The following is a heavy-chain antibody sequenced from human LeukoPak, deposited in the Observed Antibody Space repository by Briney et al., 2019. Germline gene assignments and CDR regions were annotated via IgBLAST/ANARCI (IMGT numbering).Heavy chain of an antibody. Sequence: KTGGSLRLSCASSGFSFSDYPMNWVRQAPGRGLEWVSNIRDGSGDKYYADSVKGRFTISRDDAKNSLYLQMDSLRAEDTAFYYCARDVNWGFDYWGQGAQVTVSS. V-gene: IGHV3-21*01. J-gene: IGHJ4*02. D-gene: IGHD7-27*01. CDR1: GFSFSDYP. CDR3: ARDVNWGFDY. CDR2: IRDGSGDK.